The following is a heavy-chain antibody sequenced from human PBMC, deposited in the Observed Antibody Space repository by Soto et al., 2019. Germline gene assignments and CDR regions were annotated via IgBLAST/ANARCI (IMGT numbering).Heavy chain of an antibody. D-gene: IGHD3-16*02. Sequence: GGSLRLSCAASGFTFSSYAMSWVRQAPGKGLEWVSAISGSGGSTYYADSVKGRFTISRDNSKNTLYLQMNSLRAEDTAVYYCANSRYRNDDAFDIWGQGTMVTVSS. V-gene: IGHV3-23*01. CDR2: ISGSGGST. J-gene: IGHJ3*02. CDR1: GFTFSSYA. CDR3: ANSRYRNDDAFDI.